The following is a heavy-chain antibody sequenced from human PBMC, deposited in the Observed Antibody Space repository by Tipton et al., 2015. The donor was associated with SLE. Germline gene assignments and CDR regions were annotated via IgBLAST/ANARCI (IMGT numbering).Heavy chain of an antibody. CDR3: ARGRGGATYYFDY. Sequence: GLVKPSETLSLTCTVSGGSISTYYWSWIRQPPGKGLEWVGYIYYSGSTNYNPSLKSRVTLSVDTSKNQFSLKLSSVSAADTAVYYCARGRGGATYYFDYWGQGTLVTVSS. CDR1: GGSISTYY. CDR2: IYYSGST. V-gene: IGHV4-59*01. D-gene: IGHD1-26*01. J-gene: IGHJ4*02.